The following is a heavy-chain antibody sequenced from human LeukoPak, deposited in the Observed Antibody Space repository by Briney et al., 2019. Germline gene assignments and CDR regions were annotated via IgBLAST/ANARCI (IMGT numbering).Heavy chain of an antibody. Sequence: SETLSLTCAVYGGSFSGYYWSWIRQPPGKGLEWIGEINHSGSTNYNPSLKSRVTISVDTSKNQFSLKLSSVTAADTAVYYCARVRMRQQPFQHWGQGTLVTVSS. CDR3: ARVRMRQQPFQH. CDR2: INHSGST. D-gene: IGHD6-13*01. J-gene: IGHJ1*01. CDR1: GGSFSGYY. V-gene: IGHV4-34*01.